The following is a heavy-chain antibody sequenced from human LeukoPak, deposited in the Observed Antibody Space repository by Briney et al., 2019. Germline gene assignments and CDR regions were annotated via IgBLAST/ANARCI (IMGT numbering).Heavy chain of an antibody. CDR3: ATAYGDFRAESRYFDS. V-gene: IGHV4-30-2*02. Sequence: SETLSLTCTVSGGSISSGGYYWSWIRQPPGKGLEWIGYIYHSGSTYYNPSLKSRVTISIDTSRKHFFLKLKSVTAADTAVYYCATAYGDFRAESRYFDSWGQGTLVTVSS. D-gene: IGHD4-17*01. CDR1: GGSISSGGYY. CDR2: IYHSGST. J-gene: IGHJ4*02.